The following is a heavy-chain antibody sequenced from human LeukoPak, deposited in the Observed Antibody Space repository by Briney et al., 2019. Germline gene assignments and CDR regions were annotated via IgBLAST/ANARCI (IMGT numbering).Heavy chain of an antibody. V-gene: IGHV5-51*01. CDR3: ARGYGGNSLHYFDY. CDR1: GYGIIDSW. Sequence: GESLKISCKGSGYGIIDSWIGWVRQMPGKGLEWVGSIYVLDSEARYSPSFQGQVTISVDKSISTAYLQWSSLKASDTAMYYCARGYGGNSLHYFDYWGQGTLVTVSS. CDR2: IYVLDSEA. D-gene: IGHD4-23*01. J-gene: IGHJ4*02.